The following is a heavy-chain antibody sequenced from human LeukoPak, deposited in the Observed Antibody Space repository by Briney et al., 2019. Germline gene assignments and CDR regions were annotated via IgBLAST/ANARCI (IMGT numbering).Heavy chain of an antibody. Sequence: PGGSLRLSCAASGFTFRNYWMTWDRQAPGKGLEWVANINQEGNDKYYVDSVKGRFTISRDNTKNSLFLQMNSLRAEDTAVYYCVVTRTRGDHWGQGTLVTVSS. CDR1: GFTFRNYW. CDR2: INQEGNDK. CDR3: VVTRTRGDH. J-gene: IGHJ4*02. V-gene: IGHV3-7*03. D-gene: IGHD4-23*01.